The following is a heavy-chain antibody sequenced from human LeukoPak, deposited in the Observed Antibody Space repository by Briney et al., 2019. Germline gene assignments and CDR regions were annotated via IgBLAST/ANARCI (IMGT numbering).Heavy chain of an antibody. CDR2: IYSGGST. V-gene: IGHV3-53*01. Sequence: GGSLRLSCAASGFTVSSNYMSWVRQAPGKGLEWVSVIYSGGSTYYADSVKGRFTISRDNSKNTLYLQMNSLRAEDTAVYYCAFHSSGWSEYLQHWGQGTPVTVSS. CDR1: GFTVSSNY. J-gene: IGHJ1*01. CDR3: AFHSSGWSEYLQH. D-gene: IGHD6-19*01.